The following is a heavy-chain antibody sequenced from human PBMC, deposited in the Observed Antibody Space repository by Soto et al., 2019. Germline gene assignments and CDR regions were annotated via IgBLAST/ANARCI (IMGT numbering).Heavy chain of an antibody. D-gene: IGHD6-19*01. CDR3: ARGRVIIANASGWPTYFQH. J-gene: IGHJ1*01. CDR2: IYHSGST. V-gene: IGHV4-34*01. CDR1: GGSFSGYY. Sequence: QVQLQQWGAGLLKPSETLSLTCAVYGGSFSGYYWNWIRQPPGKGLEWIGEIYHSGSTNYNPSLKSRVTISVDTSKNQFSLKLISVTAAVTAVYYCARGRVIIANASGWPTYFQHWGQGTLVTVSS.